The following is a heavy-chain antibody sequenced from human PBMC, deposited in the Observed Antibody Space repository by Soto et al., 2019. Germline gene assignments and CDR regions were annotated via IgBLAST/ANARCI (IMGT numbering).Heavy chain of an antibody. CDR3: AREDTTMVRAVD. Sequence: PSETLSLTCTVSGGSISSGGYYWSWIRQHPGKGLEWIGYIYYSGSTYYNPSLKSRVTISVDTSKNQFSLKLSSATAADTAVYYCAREDTTMVRAVDWGQGTLVNVSS. CDR2: IYYSGST. CDR1: GGSISSGGYY. D-gene: IGHD3-10*01. V-gene: IGHV4-31*03. J-gene: IGHJ4*02.